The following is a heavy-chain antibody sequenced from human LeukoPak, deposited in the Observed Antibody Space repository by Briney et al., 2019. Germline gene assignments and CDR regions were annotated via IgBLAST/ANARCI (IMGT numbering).Heavy chain of an antibody. Sequence: SETLSLTCTVSGGSISSYYWSWIRQPAGKELEWIGYIYYSGSTSYNPSLTSRVTMSVDTSKNQVSLNLSSVTAADTAVYYCARNFDSSGYYVYFDYWGQGALVTVSS. D-gene: IGHD3-22*01. CDR3: ARNFDSSGYYVYFDY. V-gene: IGHV4-59*01. J-gene: IGHJ4*02. CDR2: IYYSGST. CDR1: GGSISSYY.